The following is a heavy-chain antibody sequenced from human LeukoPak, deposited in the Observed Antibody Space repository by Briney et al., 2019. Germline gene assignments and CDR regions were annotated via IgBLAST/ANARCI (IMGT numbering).Heavy chain of an antibody. CDR1: GFTFSGSV. Sequence: GGSLRLSCAASGFTFSGSVVHWVRQASGKGLEWVGRIRSKADSYATTYTASVKGRFTISRDDSENTAYLQMNSLKTEDTAVYYCTRWLQSTTLQFDYWGQGTLVTVSS. CDR2: IRSKADSYAT. CDR3: TRWLQSTTLQFDY. V-gene: IGHV3-73*01. J-gene: IGHJ4*02. D-gene: IGHD5-12*01.